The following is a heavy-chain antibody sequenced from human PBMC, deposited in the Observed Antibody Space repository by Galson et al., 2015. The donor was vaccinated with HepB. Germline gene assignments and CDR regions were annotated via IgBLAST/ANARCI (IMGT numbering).Heavy chain of an antibody. D-gene: IGHD2-2*01. CDR2: ISAYNGNT. CDR1: GYTFTSYG. CDR3: ARDPCSSTSCFYYYYYYMDV. V-gene: IGHV1-18*01. Sequence: SVKVSCKASGYTFTSYGISWVRQAPGQGLEWMGWISAYNGNTNYAQKLQGRVTMTTDTSTSTAYMELRSLRSDDTAVYYCARDPCSSTSCFYYYYYYMDVWGKGTTVTVSS. J-gene: IGHJ6*03.